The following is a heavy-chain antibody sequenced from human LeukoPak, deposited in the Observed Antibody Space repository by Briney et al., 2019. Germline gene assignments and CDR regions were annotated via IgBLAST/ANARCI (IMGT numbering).Heavy chain of an antibody. CDR3: AKDGSWIFHNWFDP. CDR1: GFTFSSYA. CDR2: VSGSGGST. Sequence: GGSLRLSCAASGFTFSSYAMSWVRQAPGKGLEWVSAVSGSGGSTYYADSVKGRFTISRDNSKNTLYLQMNSLRAEDTAVYYCAKDGSWIFHNWFDPWGQGTLVTVSS. J-gene: IGHJ5*02. V-gene: IGHV3-23*01. D-gene: IGHD2-2*03.